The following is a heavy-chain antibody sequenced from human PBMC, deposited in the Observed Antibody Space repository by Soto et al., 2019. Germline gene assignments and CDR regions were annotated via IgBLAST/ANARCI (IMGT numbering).Heavy chain of an antibody. CDR3: ASNIVATIEAVGPLDY. V-gene: IGHV1-69*02. J-gene: IGHJ4*02. CDR1: GGTFSSYT. CDR2: IIPILGIA. Sequence: QVQLVQSGAEVKKPGSSVKVSCKASGGTFSSYTISWVRQAPGQGLEWMGRIIPILGIANYAQKFQGRVTITADKSTSTADIELSSLRSEDKAVYYCASNIVATIEAVGPLDYWGQGTLVTVSS. D-gene: IGHD5-12*01.